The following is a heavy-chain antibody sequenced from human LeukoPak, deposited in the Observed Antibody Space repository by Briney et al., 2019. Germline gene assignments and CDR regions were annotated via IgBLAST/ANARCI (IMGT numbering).Heavy chain of an antibody. V-gene: IGHV4-59*01. Sequence: PSETLSLTCAVYGGSFSGYYWSWIRQPPGKGLEWIGYIYYSGSTNYNPSLKSRVTISVDTSKNQFSLKLSSVTAADTAVYYCARSLSITMVRGVTNNWFDPWGQGTLVTVSS. J-gene: IGHJ5*02. CDR2: IYYSGST. D-gene: IGHD3-10*01. CDR1: GGSFSGYY. CDR3: ARSLSITMVRGVTNNWFDP.